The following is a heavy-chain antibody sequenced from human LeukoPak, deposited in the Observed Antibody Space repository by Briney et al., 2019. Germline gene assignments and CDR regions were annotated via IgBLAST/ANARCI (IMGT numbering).Heavy chain of an antibody. V-gene: IGHV4-34*01. D-gene: IGHD2-15*01. CDR2: INHSGST. Sequence: SETLSLTCAVYGGSFSGYYWSWIRQPPGKGLEWIGEINHSGSTNYNPSPKSRVTISVDTSKNQFSLKLSSVTAADTAVYYCARIERRYCSGGSCKRGSLDYWGQGTLVTVSS. CDR1: GGSFSGYY. J-gene: IGHJ4*02. CDR3: ARIERRYCSGGSCKRGSLDY.